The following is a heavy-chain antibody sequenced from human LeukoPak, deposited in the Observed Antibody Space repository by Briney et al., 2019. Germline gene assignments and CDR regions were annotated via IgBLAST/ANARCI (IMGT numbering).Heavy chain of an antibody. CDR2: IYYSGYT. J-gene: IGHJ4*02. V-gene: IGHV4-39*01. CDR3: AKHYMGSSYNRGLDY. Sequence: SETLSLTCTVSGGSISSSSYYWGWIRQPPGKGLEWIGSIYYSGYTYYNPSLESRVTISVDTSKNQFSLKLSSVTAADTAIHYCAKHYMGSSYNRGLDYWGQGTLVTVSS. CDR1: GGSISSSSYY. D-gene: IGHD3-10*01.